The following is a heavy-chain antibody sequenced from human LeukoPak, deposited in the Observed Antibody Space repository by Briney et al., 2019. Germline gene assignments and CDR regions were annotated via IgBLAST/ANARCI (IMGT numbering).Heavy chain of an antibody. Sequence: ASVKVSCKASGYTFTNYGISWVRQAPGQGLEWMGWISAYNGNTNYAQKLQGRVTMTTDTSTSTAYMELRSLRSDDTAVYYCAREAYSGYDFGYWGQGTLVTVSS. CDR1: GYTFTNYG. CDR3: AREAYSGYDFGY. V-gene: IGHV1-18*01. CDR2: ISAYNGNT. J-gene: IGHJ4*02. D-gene: IGHD5-12*01.